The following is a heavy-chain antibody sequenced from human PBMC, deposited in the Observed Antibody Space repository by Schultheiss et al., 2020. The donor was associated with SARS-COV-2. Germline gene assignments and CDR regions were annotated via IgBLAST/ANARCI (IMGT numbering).Heavy chain of an antibody. Sequence: SETLSLTCAVYGGSFSGYYWSWIRQPPGKGLEWIGEINHSGSTNYNPSLKSRVTISVDTSKNQFSLKLSSVTAADTAVYYCASYYDSGTLNWFDPWGQGTLVTVSS. CDR2: INHSGST. CDR1: GGSFSGYY. V-gene: IGHV4-34*01. CDR3: ASYYDSGTLNWFDP. D-gene: IGHD3-10*01. J-gene: IGHJ5*02.